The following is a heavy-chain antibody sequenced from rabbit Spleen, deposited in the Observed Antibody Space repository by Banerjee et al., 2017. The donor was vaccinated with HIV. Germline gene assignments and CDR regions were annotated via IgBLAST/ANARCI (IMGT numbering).Heavy chain of an antibody. CDR2: IYTGSGTT. CDR3: ARDTSSSFSSYGMDL. J-gene: IGHJ6*01. Sequence: QQQLEESGGDLVKPEGSLTLTCTASGFSFSNKYVMCWVRQAPGKGLEWIGCIYTGSGTTYYASWAKGRFTISKTSSTTVTLQMTSLTAADTATYFCARDTSSSFSSYGMDLWGPGTLVTVS. D-gene: IGHD1-1*01. CDR1: GFSFSNKYV. V-gene: IGHV1S45*01.